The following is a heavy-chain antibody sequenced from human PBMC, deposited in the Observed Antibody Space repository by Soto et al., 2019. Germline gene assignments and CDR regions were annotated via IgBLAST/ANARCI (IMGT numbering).Heavy chain of an antibody. CDR2: IWFDGSKK. V-gene: IGHV3-33*01. CDR3: ARAPSPDESGPFD. D-gene: IGHD3-3*02. Sequence: QVQLVEAGGGVVQPGRSLRLSGASSGFTFSRCGMDWVRQAPGKGLEWVAIIWFDGSKKYYADSVKGRFTISRDNSKNTLYLQMDSLRAEDTSVYYCARAPSPDESGPFDWGQGTLVTVSS. CDR1: GFTFSRCG. J-gene: IGHJ4*02.